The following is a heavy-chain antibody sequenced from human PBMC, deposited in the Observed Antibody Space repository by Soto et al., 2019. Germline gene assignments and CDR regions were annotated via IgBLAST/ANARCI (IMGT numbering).Heavy chain of an antibody. CDR1: GGSISSSSYY. J-gene: IGHJ6*02. Sequence: SETLSLTCTVSGGSISSSSYYWGWIRQPPGKGLEWIGSIYYSGSTYYNPSLKSRVTISVDTSKNQFSLKLSSVTAADTAVYYCARRRTTSHYYYGMDVWGQGTTVTVSS. D-gene: IGHD1-7*01. CDR2: IYYSGST. V-gene: IGHV4-39*01. CDR3: ARRRTTSHYYYGMDV.